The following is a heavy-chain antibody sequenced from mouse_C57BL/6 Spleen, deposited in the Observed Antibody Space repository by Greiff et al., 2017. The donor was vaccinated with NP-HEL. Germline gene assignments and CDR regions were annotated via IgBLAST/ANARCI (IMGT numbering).Heavy chain of an antibody. D-gene: IGHD2-1*01. J-gene: IGHJ3*01. CDR2: ISDGGSYT. CDR1: GFTFSSYA. CDR3: AREGNYMAWFAY. V-gene: IGHV5-4*01. Sequence: EVMLVESGGGLVKPGGSLKLSCAASGFTFSSYAMSWVRQTPEKRLEWVATISDGGSYTYYPDNVKGRFTISRDNAKNNLYLQMSHLKSEDTAMYYCAREGNYMAWFAYWGQGTLVTVSA.